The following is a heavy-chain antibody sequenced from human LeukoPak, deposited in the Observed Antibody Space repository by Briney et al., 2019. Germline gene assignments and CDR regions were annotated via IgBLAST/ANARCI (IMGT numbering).Heavy chain of an antibody. CDR2: IKQDGSET. V-gene: IGHV3-7*03. CDR3: ASGPGGCCSCDSCPFDS. Sequence: GGSLRLSCAGSGFTLSKHWMSWVRQAPGKGLEWVAHIKQDGSETYYVDAVKGRFTISRDNAEHSVSLQLNSLRAEDTAVYYCASGPGGCCSCDSCPFDSWGQGTLVTVSS. CDR1: GFTLSKHW. D-gene: IGHD2-15*01. J-gene: IGHJ4*02.